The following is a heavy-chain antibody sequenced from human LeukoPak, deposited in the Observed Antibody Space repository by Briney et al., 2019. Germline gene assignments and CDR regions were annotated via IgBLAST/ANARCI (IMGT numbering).Heavy chain of an antibody. V-gene: IGHV3-23*01. J-gene: IGHJ6*02. Sequence: GGSLRLSCAASGFTFSSYAMSCVRQAPGKGLEWVSAISGSGSSTYYADSVKGRFTISRDNSKNTLYLQMSSLRAEDTAVYSCAKDLSNPYKYYGMDVWGQGTTVTVSS. CDR1: GFTFSSYA. CDR2: ISGSGSST. CDR3: AKDLSNPYKYYGMDV. D-gene: IGHD4-11*01.